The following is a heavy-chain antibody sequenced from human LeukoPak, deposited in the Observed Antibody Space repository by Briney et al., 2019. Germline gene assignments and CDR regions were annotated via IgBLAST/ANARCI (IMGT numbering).Heavy chain of an antibody. Sequence: PSETLSLTCTVSGGSISSGSYYWSWIRQPAGKGLEWFGHIYISGSTNYNPSLKSRVTISVDTSKNQFSLKLSSVTAADTAVYYCARDLAVAGRVYNWFDPWGQGTLVTVSS. D-gene: IGHD6-19*01. J-gene: IGHJ5*02. V-gene: IGHV4-61*09. CDR1: GGSISSGSYY. CDR2: IYISGST. CDR3: ARDLAVAGRVYNWFDP.